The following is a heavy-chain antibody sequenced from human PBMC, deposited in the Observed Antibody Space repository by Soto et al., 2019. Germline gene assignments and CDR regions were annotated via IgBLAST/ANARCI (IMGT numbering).Heavy chain of an antibody. CDR1: GGTFSSYA. D-gene: IGHD3-16*01. J-gene: IGHJ3*02. CDR3: ASRGGANMIRKGGAFDI. Sequence: SVKVSCKASGGTFSSYAISWVRQAPGQGLEWMGGIIPIFGTANYAQKFQGRVTITADESTSTAYMELSSLRSEDTAVYYCASRGGANMIRKGGAFDIWGQGTMVTVSS. V-gene: IGHV1-69*13. CDR2: IIPIFGTA.